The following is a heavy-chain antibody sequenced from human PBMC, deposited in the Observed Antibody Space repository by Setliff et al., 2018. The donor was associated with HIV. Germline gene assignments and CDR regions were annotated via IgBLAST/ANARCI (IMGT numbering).Heavy chain of an antibody. V-gene: IGHV4-61*09. Sequence: SETLSLTCTVSGGSISSGSYYWSWIRQPAGKGLEWIGHIYTSGSTNYNPSLKSRLTISVDRSNNHFSLRLNSVTAADTAVYYCARLNGSGSPWGQGTLVTVSS. J-gene: IGHJ5*02. CDR2: IYTSGST. D-gene: IGHD3-10*01. CDR1: GGSISSGSYY. CDR3: ARLNGSGSP.